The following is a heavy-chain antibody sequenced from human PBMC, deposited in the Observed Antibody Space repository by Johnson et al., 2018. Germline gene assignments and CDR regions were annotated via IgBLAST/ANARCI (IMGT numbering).Heavy chain of an antibody. Sequence: QVQLVQSGAEVKKPGSSVKVSCKASGGTFSSYAISWVRQAPGQGLEWMGGIIPIFGTANYAQKFQGRVTITADESTSTAYMELSSLRSEDTAVYYCAREAGKRDAYYYYGMDVWGQGTTVTVSS. CDR3: AREAGKRDAYYYYGMDV. V-gene: IGHV1-69*12. CDR2: IIPIFGTA. J-gene: IGHJ6*02. D-gene: IGHD6-13*01. CDR1: GGTFSSYA.